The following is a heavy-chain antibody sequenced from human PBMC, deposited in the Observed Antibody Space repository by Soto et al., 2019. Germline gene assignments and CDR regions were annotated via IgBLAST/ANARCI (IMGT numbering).Heavy chain of an antibody. CDR1: GGSISSGGYY. J-gene: IGHJ5*02. Sequence: ASETLSLTCTVSGGSISSGGYYWSWIRQHPGKGLEWIGYIYYSGSTYYNPSLKSRVTISVDTSKNQFSLKLSSVTAADTAVYYCARGPYSSSWYWFDPWGQGTLVTVSS. CDR2: IYYSGST. CDR3: ARGPYSSSWYWFDP. D-gene: IGHD6-13*01. V-gene: IGHV4-31*03.